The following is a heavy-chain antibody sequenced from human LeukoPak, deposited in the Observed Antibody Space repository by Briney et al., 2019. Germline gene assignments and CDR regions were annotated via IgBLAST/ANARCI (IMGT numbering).Heavy chain of an antibody. CDR2: ISSGSSYI. J-gene: IGHJ4*02. CDR3: ARQSGSHPDPLDY. D-gene: IGHD3-10*01. V-gene: IGHV3-21*01. Sequence: GGSLSLSCAASGFTFSTYSMKWDRQPPGRGLEWVSSISSGSSYIYYADSVKGRFTISRDNAKNSLYLQMNSLRAEDTAVYYCARQSGSHPDPLDYWGLGTLVTVSS. CDR1: GFTFSTYS.